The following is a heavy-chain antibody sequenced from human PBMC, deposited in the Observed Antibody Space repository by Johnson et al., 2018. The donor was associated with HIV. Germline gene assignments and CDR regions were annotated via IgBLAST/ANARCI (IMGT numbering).Heavy chain of an antibody. Sequence: EVQLVESGGGLVQPGGSLRLSCAASGFTFDDYTMHWVRQAPGKGLEWVSLITWNGGSTYYAAFVKGRFTISRDNSNNSLYLQMNSLRTEDTALYYCGVADYGGPDAFDIWGQGTMVTVYS. V-gene: IGHV3-43*01. CDR1: GFTFDDYT. J-gene: IGHJ3*02. CDR3: GVADYGGPDAFDI. D-gene: IGHD4-23*01. CDR2: ITWNGGST.